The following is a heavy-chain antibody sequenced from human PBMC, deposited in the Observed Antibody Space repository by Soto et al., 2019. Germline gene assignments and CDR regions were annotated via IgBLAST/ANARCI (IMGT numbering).Heavy chain of an antibody. J-gene: IGHJ4*02. Sequence: QLQLQESGSGLVKPSQTLSLTCAVSGGSISSGGYSWSWIRQPPGKGLEWIGYIYHSGSTYYNPSLKGRVTISVDRSKNQCSRNLSSVTAADTAVYYCARGMTTVTTYDYWGQGTLVTVSS. D-gene: IGHD4-4*01. CDR2: IYHSGST. V-gene: IGHV4-30-2*01. CDR1: GGSISSGGYS. CDR3: ARGMTTVTTYDY.